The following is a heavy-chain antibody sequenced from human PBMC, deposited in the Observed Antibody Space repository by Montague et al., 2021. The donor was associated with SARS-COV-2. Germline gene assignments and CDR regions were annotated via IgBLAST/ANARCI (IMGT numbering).Heavy chain of an antibody. CDR1: GGSFSGYY. J-gene: IGHJ6*02. V-gene: IGHV4-34*01. D-gene: IGHD3-10*01. CDR3: ARVRSSRSGPSLGMDV. CDR2: INHSGST. Sequence: SETLSLTCAVYGGSFSGYYWSWIRQPPGKGLEWIGEINHSGSTNYNPSLKSRVTISVDTSKNQFSLKLSSVTAADTAVYYCARVRSSRSGPSLGMDVWGQGTPVTVSS.